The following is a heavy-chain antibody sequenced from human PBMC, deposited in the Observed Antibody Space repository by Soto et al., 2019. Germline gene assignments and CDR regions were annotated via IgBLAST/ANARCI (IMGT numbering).Heavy chain of an antibody. V-gene: IGHV3-23*01. CDR1: GFTFSSYA. CDR3: AKGGNGGRASWVIQH. J-gene: IGHJ1*01. Sequence: EVQLLESGGGLVQPGGSLRLSCAASGFTFSSYAMSWVRQAPGKGLEWVSAISGSGCSTYYADSVKGRFTISRDNSKNTLYLQMNSLRAEDTAVYYCAKGGNGGRASWVIQHWGQGTLVTVSS. CDR2: ISGSGCST. D-gene: IGHD1-1*01.